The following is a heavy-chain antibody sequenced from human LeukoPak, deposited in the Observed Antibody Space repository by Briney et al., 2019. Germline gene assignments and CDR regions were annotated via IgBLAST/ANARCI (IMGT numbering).Heavy chain of an antibody. V-gene: IGHV4-34*01. D-gene: IGHD3-3*01. CDR3: ARLRGYDCWSGYYRTDYYYGMDV. CDR1: GGSFSGYY. Sequence: SETLSLTCAVYGGSFSGYYWSWIRQPPGKGLEWIGEINHSGSTNYNPSLKSRVTISVDTSKNQFSLKLSSVTAADTAVYYCARLRGYDCWSGYYRTDYYYGMDVWGQGTTVTVSS. J-gene: IGHJ6*02. CDR2: INHSGST.